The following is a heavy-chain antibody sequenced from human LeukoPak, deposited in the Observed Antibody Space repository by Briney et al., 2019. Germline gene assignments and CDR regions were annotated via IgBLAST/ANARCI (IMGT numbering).Heavy chain of an antibody. CDR3: ARDRYSDTSRAPFDY. J-gene: IGHJ4*02. D-gene: IGHD3-22*01. CDR1: GFTFSTYW. CDR2: IKYDGREK. Sequence: GESLRLSCAASGFTFSTYWMTWVRPAPGKGLEGVAHIKYDGREKYYVDSVKGRFTISRDNARNSIYLQMSSLGVDDTAVYYCARDRYSDTSRAPFDYWGQGILVTVSS. V-gene: IGHV3-7*01.